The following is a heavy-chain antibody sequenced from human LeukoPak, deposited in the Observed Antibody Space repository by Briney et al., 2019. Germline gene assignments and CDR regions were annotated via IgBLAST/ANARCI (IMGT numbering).Heavy chain of an antibody. CDR1: GGSFSGYY. CDR2: INHSGST. J-gene: IGHJ3*02. CDR3: ARLRRRGYYYGSGSYYEDAFDI. D-gene: IGHD3-10*01. V-gene: IGHV4-34*01. Sequence: PSETLSLTCAVYGGSFSGYYWSWIRQPPGKGLEWIGEINHSGSTNYNPSLKSRVTISVDTSKNQFSLKLSSVTAADTAVYYCARLRRRGYYYGSGSYYEDAFDIWGQGTMVTVSS.